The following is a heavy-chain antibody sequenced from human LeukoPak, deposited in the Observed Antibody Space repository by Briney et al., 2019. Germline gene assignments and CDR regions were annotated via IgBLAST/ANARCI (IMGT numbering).Heavy chain of an antibody. CDR3: ARFYSGYGNYYYYMDV. CDR1: GYTFTTYY. CDR2: INPNTGGT. J-gene: IGHJ6*03. D-gene: IGHD5-12*01. Sequence: ASVKVSCKASGYTFTTYYMHWVRQAPGQGIEWMGWINPNTGGTNYAQKFQGRVTMTRDTSISTAYMELSRLRSDDTAVYYCARFYSGYGNYYYYMDVWGKGTTVTVSS. V-gene: IGHV1-2*02.